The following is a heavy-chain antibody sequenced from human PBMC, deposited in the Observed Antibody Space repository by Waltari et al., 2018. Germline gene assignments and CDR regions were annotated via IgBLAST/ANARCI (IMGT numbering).Heavy chain of an antibody. V-gene: IGHV4-34*01. CDR2: INHSGST. Sequence: QVQLQQWGAGLLKPSETLSLTCAVYGGSFSGYYWSWIRKPPGKGLEWIGEINHSGSTNYNPSLKSRVTISVDTSKNQFSLKLSSVTAADTAVYYCARGRTARQRRVGAFDIWGQGTMVTVSS. CDR3: ARGRTARQRRVGAFDI. J-gene: IGHJ3*02. D-gene: IGHD6-25*01. CDR1: GGSFSGYY.